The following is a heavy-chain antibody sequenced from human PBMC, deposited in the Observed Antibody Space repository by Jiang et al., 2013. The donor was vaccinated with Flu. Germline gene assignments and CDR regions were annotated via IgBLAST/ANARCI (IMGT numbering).Heavy chain of an antibody. CDR1: GGSISSYY. D-gene: IGHD3-22*01. CDR2: IYYSGST. CDR3: ARERYDSSGYPIIEFDY. Sequence: GLVKPSETLSLTCTVSGGSISSYYWSWIRQPPGRGLEWIGYIYYSGSTNYNPSLKSRVTISVDTSKNQFSLKLSSVTAADTAVYYCARERYDSSGYPIIEFDYWGQGTLVTVSS. V-gene: IGHV4-59*12. J-gene: IGHJ4*02.